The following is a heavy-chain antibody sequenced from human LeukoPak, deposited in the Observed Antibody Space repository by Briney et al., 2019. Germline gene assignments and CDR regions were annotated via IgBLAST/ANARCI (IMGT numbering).Heavy chain of an antibody. Sequence: GGSLRLSCAASGFTFDDYAIHWVRQAPGKGLEWVSGISWNSGSIGYADSVKGRFTISRDNAKNSLYLQMNSLRAEDTALYYCAKGRGVTRYFDLWGRGTLVTVSS. J-gene: IGHJ2*01. V-gene: IGHV3-9*01. CDR3: AKGRGVTRYFDL. D-gene: IGHD2-21*02. CDR2: ISWNSGSI. CDR1: GFTFDDYA.